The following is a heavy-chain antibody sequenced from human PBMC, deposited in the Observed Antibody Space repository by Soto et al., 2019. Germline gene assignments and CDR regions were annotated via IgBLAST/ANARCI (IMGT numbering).Heavy chain of an antibody. Sequence: QVQLVQSGAEVKKPGSSVKLSCKASGGTFSSYTISWVRQAPGQGLEWMGGRIPIPGRVNYAHNLKGRVTITADKSTSTVYMELSSRRSETMAMYSCAREIGGHFGEDIVVAGPRTRWFAPGGQGSLVSVSS. V-gene: IGHV1-69*08. CDR3: AREIGGHFGEDIVVAGPRTRWFAP. D-gene: IGHD2-2*01. J-gene: IGHJ5*02. CDR1: GGTFSSYT. CDR2: RIPIPGRV.